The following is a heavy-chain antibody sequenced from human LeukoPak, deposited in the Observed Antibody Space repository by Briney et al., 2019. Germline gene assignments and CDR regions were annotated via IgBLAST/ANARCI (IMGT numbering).Heavy chain of an antibody. J-gene: IGHJ4*02. CDR3: ARGAGRPDY. CDR2: IKLDGSDE. Sequence: GGSLRLSCAASRFSFSSSWMTWVRQAPGKGQEWVANIKLDGSDEYYVDSVKGRFTISRDNAKNSLYLQMNSLGAEDTAVYYCARGAGRPDYWGQGTLVTVSS. V-gene: IGHV3-7*04. CDR1: RFSFSSSW. D-gene: IGHD6-13*01.